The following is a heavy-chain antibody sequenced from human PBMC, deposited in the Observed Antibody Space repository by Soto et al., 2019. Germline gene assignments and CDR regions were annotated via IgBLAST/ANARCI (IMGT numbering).Heavy chain of an antibody. CDR3: ARLIGNWFDP. Sequence: PETLSLTCTVSGGSISSSSYYWGWIRQPPGKGLEWIGSIYYSGSTYYNPSLKSRVTISVDTSKNQFSLKLSSVTAADTAVYYCARLIGNWFDPWGQGTLVTVSS. J-gene: IGHJ5*02. D-gene: IGHD2-15*01. CDR1: GGSISSSSYY. CDR2: IYYSGST. V-gene: IGHV4-39*01.